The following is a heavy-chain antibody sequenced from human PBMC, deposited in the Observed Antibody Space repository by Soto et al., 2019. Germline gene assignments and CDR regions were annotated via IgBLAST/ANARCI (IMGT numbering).Heavy chain of an antibody. V-gene: IGHV4-59*01. CDR1: GGSISTYY. J-gene: IGHJ4*02. D-gene: IGHD3-22*01. Sequence: QVQLQESGPGLGKPSETLSLTCTFSGGSISTYYWSWIRQPPGKGLEWIGYIYYSGNTYYNPSLKSRVTMSIDTSKNQFSLKLSSVTAADTAVYYCARDPSSGYYAEEGFDYWGQGTLVTVSS. CDR3: ARDPSSGYYAEEGFDY. CDR2: IYYSGNT.